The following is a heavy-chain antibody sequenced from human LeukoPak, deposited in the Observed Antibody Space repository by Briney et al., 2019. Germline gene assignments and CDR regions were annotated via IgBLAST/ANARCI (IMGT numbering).Heavy chain of an antibody. V-gene: IGHV3-21*01. D-gene: IGHD1-7*01. CDR1: GFIFSSYS. CDR2: LSSSSSYI. CDR3: ARALKLTGTHYAMDV. J-gene: IGHJ6*02. Sequence: PGGPLRLSCAASGFIFSSYSMNWVRQAPGKGLEWVSSLSSSSSYIYYADSVKGRFTISRDNAKNSLYLQMNSLRAEDTAVYYCARALKLTGTHYAMDVWGQGTTVTVSS.